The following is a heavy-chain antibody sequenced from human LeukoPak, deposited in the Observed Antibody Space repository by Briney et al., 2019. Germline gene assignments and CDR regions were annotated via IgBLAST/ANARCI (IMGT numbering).Heavy chain of an antibody. J-gene: IGHJ3*02. D-gene: IGHD5-18*01. CDR2: IYPGDSDT. CDR1: GYSFTSYW. Sequence: GESLKISCKGSGYSFTSYWIGWVRQMPGKGLEWMGIIYPGDSDTRYSPSFQGQVTISADKSISTAYLQWSSLKAPDTAMYYCARQTFGYSYGPGAFDIWGQGTMVTVSS. CDR3: ARQTFGYSYGPGAFDI. V-gene: IGHV5-51*01.